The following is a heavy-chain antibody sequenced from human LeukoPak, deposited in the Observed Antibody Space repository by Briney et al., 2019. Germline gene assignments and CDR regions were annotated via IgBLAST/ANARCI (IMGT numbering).Heavy chain of an antibody. D-gene: IGHD1-26*01. CDR1: GYTFTGYY. CDR2: INPNSGGT. Sequence: GASVKVSCKASGYTFTGYYMHWVRQAPGQGLEGMGWINPNSGGTNYAQKFQGRVTMTRDTSISTAYMELSRLRSDDTAVYYCASFAWELLTDDAFDIWGQGTMVTVSS. J-gene: IGHJ3*02. CDR3: ASFAWELLTDDAFDI. V-gene: IGHV1-2*02.